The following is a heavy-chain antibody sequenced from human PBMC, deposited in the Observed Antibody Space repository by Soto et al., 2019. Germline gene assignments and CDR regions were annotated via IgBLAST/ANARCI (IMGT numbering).Heavy chain of an antibody. Sequence: EVQLVESGGGLLQPGGSLRLSCAAYGFTFSSYSMNWVLQAPGKGLVWVSYISSSSSTIYYADSVKGRFTNSRDNAKNSLYLQMNSLRDEDTAVYYCAKGPAAAYYYYGMDVWGQGTTVTVSS. CDR2: ISSSSSTI. D-gene: IGHD2-2*01. J-gene: IGHJ6*02. CDR3: AKGPAAAYYYYGMDV. V-gene: IGHV3-48*02. CDR1: GFTFSSYS.